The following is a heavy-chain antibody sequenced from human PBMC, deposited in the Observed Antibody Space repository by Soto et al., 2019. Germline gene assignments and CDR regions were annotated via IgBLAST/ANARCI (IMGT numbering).Heavy chain of an antibody. CDR3: AKDIAVAGKYYYRDV. D-gene: IGHD6-19*01. V-gene: IGHV3-23*01. CDR1: GFTFSSYA. J-gene: IGHJ6*03. CDR2: ISGSGGST. Sequence: EVQLLESGGGLVQPGGSLRLSCAASGFTFSSYAMSWVRQAPGKGLEWVSAISGSGGSTYYADSVKGRFTISRDNSKNTRYLQMNSLRAEDTAVCYCAKDIAVAGKYYYRDVWGKGTTVTVSS.